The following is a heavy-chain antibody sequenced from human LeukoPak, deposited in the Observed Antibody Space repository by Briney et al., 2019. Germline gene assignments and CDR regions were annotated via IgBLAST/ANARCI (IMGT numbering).Heavy chain of an antibody. Sequence: GGCLRLSCVASGFSFNTFALTWVRQAPGKGLEWVSTISDYPHYADSVRGRFTISRDNSRKTVFLQMNSLTPEDAATYYCTKDSQGSYDGFWYGTYGMDVWGQGTTVTVSS. CDR2: ISDYP. V-gene: IGHV3-23*05. D-gene: IGHD3-16*01. J-gene: IGHJ6*02. CDR1: GFSFNTFA. CDR3: TKDSQGSYDGFWYGTYGMDV.